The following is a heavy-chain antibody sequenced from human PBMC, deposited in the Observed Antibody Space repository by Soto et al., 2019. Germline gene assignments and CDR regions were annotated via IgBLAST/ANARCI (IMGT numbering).Heavy chain of an antibody. CDR1: GGSISSYY. CDR2: IYTSGST. CDR3: ARDIRIAAAGLYYYYSGMDV. D-gene: IGHD6-13*01. V-gene: IGHV4-4*07. J-gene: IGHJ6*02. Sequence: SETLSLTCTVSGGSISSYYWSWIRQPAGKGLEWIGRIYTSGSTNYNPSLKSRVTMSVDTSKNQFSLKLSSVTAADTAVYYCARDIRIAAAGLYYYYSGMDVWGQGTTVTVSS.